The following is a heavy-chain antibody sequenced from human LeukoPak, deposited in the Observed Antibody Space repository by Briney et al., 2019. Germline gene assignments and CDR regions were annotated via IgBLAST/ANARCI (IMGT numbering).Heavy chain of an antibody. CDR3: ARVDYGSGSYYAFDY. V-gene: IGHV1-69*13. CDR2: IIPIFGTA. J-gene: IGHJ4*02. D-gene: IGHD3-10*01. Sequence: SVKVSCKASGGTFSSYAISWVRQAPGQGLEWMGGIIPIFGTANYAQKFQGRVTITADESTSTAYMELSSLRSEDTAVYYCARVDYGSGSYYAFDYWGQGTLVTVSS. CDR1: GGTFSSYA.